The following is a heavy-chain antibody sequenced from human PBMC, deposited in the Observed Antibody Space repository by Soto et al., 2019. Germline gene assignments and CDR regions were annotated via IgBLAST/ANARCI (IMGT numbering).Heavy chain of an antibody. CDR2: IYYSGST. D-gene: IGHD3-9*01. CDR3: GRAGYDTPFDY. J-gene: IGHJ4*02. Sequence: SETLSLTCTVSGGSVSSGCSYWSWIRQPPGKGLELIGYIYYSGSTNYNPSLKSRVTISVDTSKNQFSLKLSSVTAADTAVYYCGRAGYDTPFDYWGQGTLGTGS. CDR1: GGSVSSGCSY. V-gene: IGHV4-61*01.